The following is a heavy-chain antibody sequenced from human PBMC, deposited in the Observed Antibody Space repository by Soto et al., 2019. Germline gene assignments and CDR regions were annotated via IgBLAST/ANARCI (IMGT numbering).Heavy chain of an antibody. Sequence: EPLSLTCAVYGGSFSGYYWSWILQPPGKGLEWLGEINHSGSTNYYPSLKSRVTISVDPSKNQFSLKLSSVTAADTAVYYCERVCTRLRYVLRYFEGLPPAPIYGMDVWGQGTTVA. J-gene: IGHJ6*02. CDR1: GGSFSGYY. V-gene: IGHV4-34*01. CDR2: INHSGST. D-gene: IGHD3-9*01. CDR3: ERVCTRLRYVLRYFEGLPPAPIYGMDV.